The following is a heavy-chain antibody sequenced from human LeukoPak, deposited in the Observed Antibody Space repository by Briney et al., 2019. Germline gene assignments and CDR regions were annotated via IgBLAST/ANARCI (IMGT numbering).Heavy chain of an antibody. CDR1: GFTFSSYA. CDR2: ISGHGAST. V-gene: IGHV3-23*01. CDR3: AKGRGYYDSSGLTLDY. J-gene: IGHJ4*02. D-gene: IGHD3-22*01. Sequence: PGGSLRLSCAASGFTFSSYAMSWVRQAPGKGLEWVSVISGHGASTYCADSVKGRFTISRDNSKNTLYLQMNSLRAEDTAVYYCAKGRGYYDSSGLTLDYWGQGTLVTVSS.